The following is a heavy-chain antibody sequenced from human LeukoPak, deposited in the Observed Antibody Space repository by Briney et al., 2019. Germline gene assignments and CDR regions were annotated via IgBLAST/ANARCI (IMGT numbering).Heavy chain of an antibody. D-gene: IGHD3-10*01. CDR2: ISGSGGNT. J-gene: IGHJ4*02. CDR1: GFTFRTYA. Sequence: GGSLRLSCAASGFTFRTYAMSWVRQAPGKGLEWVSAISGSGGNTYYADSVRGRFTISRDNSKNTLYLQMNSLRPEDAAVYYCAKFEGSGFDSGFDYWGQGTLVTVSS. CDR3: AKFEGSGFDSGFDY. V-gene: IGHV3-23*01.